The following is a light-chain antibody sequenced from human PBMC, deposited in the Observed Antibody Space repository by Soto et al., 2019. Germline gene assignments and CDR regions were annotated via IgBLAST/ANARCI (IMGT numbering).Light chain of an antibody. CDR1: QSVTSNY. J-gene: IGKJ1*01. V-gene: IGKV3-20*01. CDR3: QQYGSSPPWT. CDR2: GAS. Sequence: ELVLTQSPGTLSLSPGERATLSCRASQSVTSNYLAWYQQTPGQAPRLLIFGASIRATGIPDRFSGSGSGTDFTLTISRLEPEDFAVYYCQQYGSSPPWTFGQGTKVDIK.